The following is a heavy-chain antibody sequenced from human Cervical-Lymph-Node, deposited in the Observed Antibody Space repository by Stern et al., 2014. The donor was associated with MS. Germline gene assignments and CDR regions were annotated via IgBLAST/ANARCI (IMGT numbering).Heavy chain of an antibody. Sequence: VQLVESGAEVTKPGPSVTVSCKASGGTFSKFPSSWVRQAPGQGIEWMGGIFPVFGTPTYAQEFRGRVTITADVSTSTVYMELSSLRSDDTAVYYCALSSETSDRWYSLGYDLWGQGTLVTVSS. D-gene: IGHD6-13*01. CDR2: IFPVFGTP. CDR3: ALSSETSDRWYSLGYDL. CDR1: GGTFSKFP. J-gene: IGHJ5*02. V-gene: IGHV1-69*01.